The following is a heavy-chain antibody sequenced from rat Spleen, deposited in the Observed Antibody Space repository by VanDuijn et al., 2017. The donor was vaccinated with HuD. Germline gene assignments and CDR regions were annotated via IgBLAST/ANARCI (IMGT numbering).Heavy chain of an antibody. CDR2: IGNKGSIT. D-gene: IGHD1-2*01. CDR3: TTGITLV. Sequence: EVQLVESGGGLVQPGRSLKLSCAASGFTFSTFPMAWVRQAPKKGLELVATIGNKGSITYYRDSVKGRFTISRDNAKSSLYLQMDSLGSGDTATYYCTTGITLVWGRGVMVTVSS. V-gene: IGHV5-46*01. J-gene: IGHJ2*01. CDR1: GFTFSTFP.